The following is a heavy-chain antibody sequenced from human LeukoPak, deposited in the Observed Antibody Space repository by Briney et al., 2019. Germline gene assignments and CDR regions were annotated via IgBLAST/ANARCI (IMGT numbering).Heavy chain of an antibody. CDR3: ARDVEYAGSSIMIRGVIDY. V-gene: IGHV3-11*01. J-gene: IGHJ4*02. D-gene: IGHD3-10*01. Sequence: GGSLRLSCAASGFTFSDFYMTWIRQAPGKGLEWVSYISSGGDTIYYADSVRGRFTISRDNAKNSLFLRMDSLRDEDTAVYYCARDVEYAGSSIMIRGVIDYWGQGTLVTVSS. CDR2: ISSGGDTI. CDR1: GFTFSDFY.